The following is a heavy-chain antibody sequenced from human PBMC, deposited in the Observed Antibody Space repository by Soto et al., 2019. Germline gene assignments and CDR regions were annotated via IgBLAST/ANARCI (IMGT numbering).Heavy chain of an antibody. Sequence: QVQLQESGPGLVKPSQTLSLTCTVSGGSISSGDYYWSWIRQPPGKGLEWIGYIYYSGSTYYNPSLKSRVTISVDTSKNQFSLKLSSVTAADTAVYYCARGVESPYYYDTPAGYYGMDVWGQGTTVTVSS. CDR2: IYYSGST. J-gene: IGHJ6*02. CDR3: ARGVESPYYYDTPAGYYGMDV. CDR1: GGSISSGDYY. V-gene: IGHV4-30-4*01. D-gene: IGHD3-22*01.